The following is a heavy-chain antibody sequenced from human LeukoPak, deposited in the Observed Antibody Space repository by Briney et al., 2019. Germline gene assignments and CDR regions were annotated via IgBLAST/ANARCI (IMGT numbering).Heavy chain of an antibody. J-gene: IGHJ3*02. D-gene: IGHD2-15*01. V-gene: IGHV3-30-3*01. CDR1: GFTFSSYA. CDR2: ISYDGSNK. CDR3: ARDRGYCSGGSCYSDAFDI. Sequence: PGRSLRLSCAASGFTFSSYAMHWVRQAPGKGLEWVAVISYDGSNKYYADSVKGRFTISRDNSKNTLYLQMNSLRAEDTAVYYCARDRGYCSGGSCYSDAFDIWGQATMVTVSS.